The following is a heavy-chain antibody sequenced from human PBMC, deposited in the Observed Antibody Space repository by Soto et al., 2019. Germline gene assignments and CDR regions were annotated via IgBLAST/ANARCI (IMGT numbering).Heavy chain of an antibody. Sequence: EVQLLESGGGLVQPGGSLRLSCAASGFTFSSYAMSWVRQAPGKGLEWVSAISGSGGSTYYADSVKGRFTISRDNSKNTLYLQMNGLRAEDTAVYYCAKGRNFGMAVAGRLDYWGQGPLVTVSS. CDR3: AKGRNFGMAVAGRLDY. CDR2: ISGSGGST. J-gene: IGHJ4*02. CDR1: GFTFSSYA. D-gene: IGHD6-19*01. V-gene: IGHV3-23*01.